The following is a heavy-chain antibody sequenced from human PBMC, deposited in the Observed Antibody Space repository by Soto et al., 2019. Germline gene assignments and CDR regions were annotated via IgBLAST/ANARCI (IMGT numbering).Heavy chain of an antibody. Sequence: QITLKESGPTLVKPTETLTLTCTFSGFSLSTPAVGVAWIRQPPGKALEWLALIYWDNDKTYTPSLKTRLTISRRTTKNQMALTMTNMDPLDTATYFCAHSCGEIRGGYYHYFGLDVWGQGTPFTVSS. D-gene: IGHD3-10*01. J-gene: IGHJ6*02. CDR2: IYWDNDK. CDR3: AHSCGEIRGGYYHYFGLDV. CDR1: GFSLSTPAVG. V-gene: IGHV2-5*02.